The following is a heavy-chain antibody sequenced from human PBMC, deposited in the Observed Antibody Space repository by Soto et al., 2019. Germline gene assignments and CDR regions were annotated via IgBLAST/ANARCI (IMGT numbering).Heavy chain of an antibody. V-gene: IGHV4-31*03. CDR1: GGSISSGGYY. J-gene: IGHJ6*02. CDR3: ARDHWSDDSSGLYYYYGMDV. CDR2: IYYSGST. Sequence: PSETLSLTCTVSGGSISSGGYYWSWIRQHPGKGLEWIGYIYYSGSTYYNPSLKSRVTISVDTSKNQFSLKLSSVTAADTAVYYCARDHWSDDSSGLYYYYGMDVWGQGTTVTVSS. D-gene: IGHD3-22*01.